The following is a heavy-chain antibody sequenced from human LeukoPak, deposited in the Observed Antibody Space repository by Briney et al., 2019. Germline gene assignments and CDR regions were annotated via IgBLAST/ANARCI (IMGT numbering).Heavy chain of an antibody. Sequence: GASVKVSCKASGYTFTGYYMHWVRQAPGQGLEWMGWINPNSGGTNYAQKFQGRVTMTRDTSISTAYMELSRLRSDDTAVYYCESLPGSGSYYNGGGDYWGQGTLVTVSS. CDR1: GYTFTGYY. CDR2: INPNSGGT. CDR3: ESLPGSGSYYNGGGDY. V-gene: IGHV1-2*02. D-gene: IGHD3-10*01. J-gene: IGHJ4*02.